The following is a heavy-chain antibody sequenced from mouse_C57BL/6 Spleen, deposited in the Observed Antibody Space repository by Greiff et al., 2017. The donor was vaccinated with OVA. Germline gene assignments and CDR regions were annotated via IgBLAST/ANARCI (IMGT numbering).Heavy chain of an antibody. D-gene: IGHD4-1*01. CDR2: IWWDDDK. Sequence: QVQLKQSGPGILQPSQTLSLTCSFSGFSLSTVGMGVGWIRQPSGKGLEWLAHIWWDDDKYYNPALKSRLTISKDTSKNQVFRKIANVDTADTATYYCARIWDQGTFDYWGQGTTLTVSS. CDR1: GFSLSTVGMG. V-gene: IGHV8-8*01. CDR3: ARIWDQGTFDY. J-gene: IGHJ2*01.